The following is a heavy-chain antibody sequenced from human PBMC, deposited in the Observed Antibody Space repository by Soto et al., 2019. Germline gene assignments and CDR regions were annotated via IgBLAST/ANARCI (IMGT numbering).Heavy chain of an antibody. CDR1: GFRFRNAW. V-gene: IGHV3-15*01. J-gene: IGHJ4*02. CDR2: IKSKTDGGTT. CDR3: TTDDPINRN. Sequence: EVQLVESGGGVVQPGRSLRLSCVASGFRFRNAWMSWVRQAPGKGLAWVGRIKSKTDGGTTAYAPPVKGRFTISRDDSKNLLYLQMNNLKIEDTALYYCTTDDPINRNWGQGTLVTVSS.